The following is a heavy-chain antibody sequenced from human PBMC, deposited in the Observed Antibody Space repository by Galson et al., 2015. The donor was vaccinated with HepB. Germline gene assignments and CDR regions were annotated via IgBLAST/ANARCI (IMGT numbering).Heavy chain of an antibody. J-gene: IGHJ2*01. D-gene: IGHD3-10*01. V-gene: IGHV3-23*01. CDR2: ISGSGGST. CDR3: AKADKITMVRGYGVL. CDR1: GFTFSSYA. Sequence: SLRLSCAASGFTFSSYAMSWVRQAPGKGLEWVSAISGSGGSTYYADSVKGRFTISRDNSKNTLYLQMNSLRAEDTAVYYCAKADKITMVRGYGVLWGRGTLVTVSS.